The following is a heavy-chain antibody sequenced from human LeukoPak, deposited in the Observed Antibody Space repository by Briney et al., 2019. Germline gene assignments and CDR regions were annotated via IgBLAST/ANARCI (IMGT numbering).Heavy chain of an antibody. J-gene: IGHJ4*02. CDR1: GYTLTELS. Sequence: GASVKVACKVSGYTLTELSMHWVRQAPGQGLEWMGWINPNSGGTNYAQKFQGRVTMTRDTSISTAYMELRSLRSDDTAVYYCARDVSPGYFDYWGQGTLVTVSS. CDR2: INPNSGGT. V-gene: IGHV1-2*02. CDR3: ARDVSPGYFDY.